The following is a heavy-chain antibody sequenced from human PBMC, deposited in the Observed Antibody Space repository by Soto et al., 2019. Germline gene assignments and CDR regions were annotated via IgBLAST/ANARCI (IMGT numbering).Heavy chain of an antibody. CDR2: IYYSGST. V-gene: IGHV4-59*03. D-gene: IGHD6-6*01. CDR1: GGSINNYY. J-gene: IGHJ4*02. Sequence: PSETLSLTCTVSGGSINNYYWSWIRQPPGKGLEWIGNIYYSGSTNYNPSLKSRVTISIDTSKEEFSLNLNSVAAADTAVNYCAVSTGSSQYYFDSVGQGALVTVSS. CDR3: AVSTGSSQYYFDS.